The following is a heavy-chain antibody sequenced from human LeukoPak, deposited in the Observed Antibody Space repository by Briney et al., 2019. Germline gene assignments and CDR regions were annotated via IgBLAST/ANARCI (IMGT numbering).Heavy chain of an antibody. CDR3: ARAGHSSSSLYYYYYYMDV. J-gene: IGHJ6*03. D-gene: IGHD6-6*01. CDR2: INHSGST. CDR1: GGSFSGYY. V-gene: IGHV4-34*01. Sequence: SETLSLTCAVYGGSFSGYYWSWIRHPPGRGLELIWEINHSGSTNYNPSLKSRVTISVDTSKNQFSPKLSSVTAADTAVYYCARAGHSSSSLYYYYYYMDVWGKGTTVTVSS.